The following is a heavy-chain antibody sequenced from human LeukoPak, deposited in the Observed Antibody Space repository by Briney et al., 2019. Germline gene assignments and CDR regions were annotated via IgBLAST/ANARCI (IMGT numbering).Heavy chain of an antibody. V-gene: IGHV3-21*01. Sequence: PGGSLRLSCAASGFTFSTYSMNWVRQAPGKGLEWVSSISSSSSYIYYADSVKGRFTISRDNAKNSLYLQMNSLRAEDTAVYYCVRSYCGGDCYFPSYFDYWGQGTLVTVSS. CDR2: ISSSSSYI. J-gene: IGHJ4*02. CDR1: GFTFSTYS. D-gene: IGHD2-21*02. CDR3: VRSYCGGDCYFPSYFDY.